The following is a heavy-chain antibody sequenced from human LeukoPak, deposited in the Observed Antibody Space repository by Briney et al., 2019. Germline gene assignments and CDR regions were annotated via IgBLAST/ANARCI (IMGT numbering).Heavy chain of an antibody. CDR2: INHSGST. V-gene: IGHV4-34*01. D-gene: IGHD3-3*01. J-gene: IGHJ4*02. Sequence: PSETLSLTCTVYGGSFSGYYWSWIRQPPGKGLEWIGEINHSGSTNYNPSLKSRVTISVDTSKNQFSLKLSSVTAADTAVYYCARGGNYDFWSGYYIKFDYWGQGTLVTVSS. CDR1: GGSFSGYY. CDR3: ARGGNYDFWSGYYIKFDY.